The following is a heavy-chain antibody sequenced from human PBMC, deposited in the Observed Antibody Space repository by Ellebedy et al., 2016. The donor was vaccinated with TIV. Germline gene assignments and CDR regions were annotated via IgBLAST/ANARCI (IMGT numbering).Heavy chain of an antibody. Sequence: GESLKISXAASGFTFSSYSMNWVRQAPGKGLEWVLYISSSSSTIYYADSVKGRFTISRDNAKNSLYLQMNSLRAEDTAVYYCARDMMELGYCSGGSCHSLDYWGQGTLVTVSS. V-gene: IGHV3-48*01. D-gene: IGHD2-15*01. CDR1: GFTFSSYS. CDR3: ARDMMELGYCSGGSCHSLDY. J-gene: IGHJ4*02. CDR2: ISSSSSTI.